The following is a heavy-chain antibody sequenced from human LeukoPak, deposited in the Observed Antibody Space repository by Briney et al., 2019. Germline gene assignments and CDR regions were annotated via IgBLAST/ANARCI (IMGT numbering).Heavy chain of an antibody. V-gene: IGHV4-61*02. J-gene: IGHJ4*02. D-gene: IGHD6-19*01. CDR1: GGSISSGSYY. Sequence: SETLSLTCTVSGGSISSGSYYWTWIRQPAGKGLDWIGRIYTSGNTNYNPSLKSRVTISVDTSKNQFSLKLSSVTAADTAVYYCAREWLGKVDYWGQGTLVTVSS. CDR3: AREWLGKVDY. CDR2: IYTSGNT.